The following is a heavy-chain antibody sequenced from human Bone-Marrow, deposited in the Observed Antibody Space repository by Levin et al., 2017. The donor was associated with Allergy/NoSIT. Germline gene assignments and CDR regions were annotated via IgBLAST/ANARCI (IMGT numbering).Heavy chain of an antibody. CDR3: ARQAVPAAMNGFDS. CDR2: IYYSWST. CDR1: GASISSFY. Sequence: SQTLSLTCTVSGASISSFYWSWIRQPPGTGLEWIVYIYYSWSTNYSPSLKSRVSMSADMSRNQVYLTMSSVTAADTAVYYCARQAVPAAMNGFDSWGQGTLVTVSS. V-gene: IGHV4-59*08. J-gene: IGHJ5*01. D-gene: IGHD2-2*01.